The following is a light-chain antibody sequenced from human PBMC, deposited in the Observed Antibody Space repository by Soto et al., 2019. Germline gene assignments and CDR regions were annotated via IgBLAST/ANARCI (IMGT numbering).Light chain of an antibody. CDR2: DAS. V-gene: IGKV3-11*01. CDR1: QSVGSY. J-gene: IGKJ5*01. CDR3: QQRSNWS. Sequence: PGERATLSCRASQSVGSYLAWYQQKPGQAPRLLIYDASNRATDIPARFSGSGSGTDFTLTISSLEPEDSAVYYCQQRSNWSFAQGTRLEIK.